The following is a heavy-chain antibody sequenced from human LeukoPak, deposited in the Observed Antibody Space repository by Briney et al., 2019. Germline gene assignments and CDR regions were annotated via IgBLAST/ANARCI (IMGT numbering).Heavy chain of an antibody. J-gene: IGHJ3*02. Sequence: GGSLRLSCAASGFIFSSYGMHWVRQAPGKGLEWVAFIRYDGSNKFYADSVKGRFTISRDNSKNTLYLQMNSLRGEDTAVYYCARKYYDFWSGSLGGHDVFDIGGQGTMVTVSS. CDR2: IRYDGSNK. CDR1: GFIFSSYG. CDR3: ARKYYDFWSGSLGGHDVFDI. V-gene: IGHV3-30*02. D-gene: IGHD3-3*01.